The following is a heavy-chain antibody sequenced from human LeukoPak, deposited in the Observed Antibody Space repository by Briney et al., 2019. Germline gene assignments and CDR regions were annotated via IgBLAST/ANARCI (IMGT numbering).Heavy chain of an antibody. CDR1: GYTFTSYV. CDR2: INAGNGDT. CDR3: ARGISSGSYWADY. V-gene: IGHV1-3*01. Sequence: ASVKVSCKAFGYTFTSYVLHWVRQAPGQRLEWMGWINAGNGDTKYSQKFQGRVSITRDTSATTAYMELSSLRSEDTAVFYCARGISSGSYWADYWGQGTLVTVSS. D-gene: IGHD1-26*01. J-gene: IGHJ4*02.